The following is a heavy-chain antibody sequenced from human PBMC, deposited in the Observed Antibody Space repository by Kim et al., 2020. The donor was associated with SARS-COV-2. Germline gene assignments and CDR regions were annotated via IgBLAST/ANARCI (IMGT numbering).Heavy chain of an antibody. CDR3: ARGYSSGWGVTY. V-gene: IGHV3-48*03. J-gene: IGHJ4*02. D-gene: IGHD6-19*01. CDR1: GFTFSSYE. Sequence: GGSLILSCAASGFTFSSYEMNWVRQAPGKGLEWVSYISSRGMTIYYADSVKGRFTISRDNAKNSLYLQMNSLRAEDTAIYYCARGYSSGWGVTYWGQGTL. CDR2: ISSRGMTI.